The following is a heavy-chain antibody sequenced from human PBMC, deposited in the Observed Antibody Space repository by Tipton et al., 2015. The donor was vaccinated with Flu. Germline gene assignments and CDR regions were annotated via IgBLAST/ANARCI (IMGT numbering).Heavy chain of an antibody. V-gene: IGHV3-43D*04. CDR3: AKDMRGYSYGIDY. CDR2: ISWDGGST. J-gene: IGHJ4*02. Sequence: SLRLSCAASGFTFDDYAMHWVRQAPGKGLEWVSLISWDGGSTYYADSVKGRFTISRDNSKNSLYLQMNSLRAEDTALYYCAKDMRGYSYGIDYWGQGTLVPVSS. CDR1: GFTFDDYA. D-gene: IGHD5-18*01.